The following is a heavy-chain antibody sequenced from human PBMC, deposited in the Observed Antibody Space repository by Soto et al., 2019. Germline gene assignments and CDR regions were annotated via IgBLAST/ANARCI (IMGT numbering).Heavy chain of an antibody. Sequence: QVQLQESGPGLVKPSGTLSLTCVVSGGSMTSSNWWSWVRQPPGKGLEWIGEIFHSGGTNYNPSLDSRVPISVDKSSNQFSLTLTVVTAEDTAVYYCADHQLVPYNYYGMDVWGQGTTVTVSS. CDR1: GGSMTSSNW. CDR2: IFHSGGT. CDR3: ADHQLVPYNYYGMDV. V-gene: IGHV4-4*02. D-gene: IGHD2-2*01. J-gene: IGHJ6*02.